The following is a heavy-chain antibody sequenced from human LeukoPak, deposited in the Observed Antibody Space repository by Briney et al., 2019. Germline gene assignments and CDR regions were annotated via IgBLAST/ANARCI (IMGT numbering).Heavy chain of an antibody. CDR1: GYTFTNYG. D-gene: IGHD3-3*01. CDR3: ARDVLRFLEWPLDAFDI. V-gene: IGHV1-18*01. J-gene: IGHJ3*02. CDR2: IRTYNDNA. Sequence: ASVEVSCKASGYTFTNYGINWVRQAPGQGLEWMGWIRTYNDNAKYAQKLLGRVTMTIDTSTGTAYMELRSLRSDDTAVYYCARDVLRFLEWPLDAFDIWGQGTMVTVSS.